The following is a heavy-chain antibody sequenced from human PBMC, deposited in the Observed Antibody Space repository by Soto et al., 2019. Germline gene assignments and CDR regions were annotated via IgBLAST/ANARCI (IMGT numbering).Heavy chain of an antibody. V-gene: IGHV1-69*13. CDR2: VSPNLRTA. D-gene: IGHD2-8*01. J-gene: IGHJ6*02. CDR1: GGTCSRYA. CDR3: AWVGASDIVRPGPRDRPYYYYGMDA. Sequence: SVKVSCKASGGTCSRYAISWVGQAPGQGLEWMGGVSPNLRTANYAQKFQGRVTLTADESTSTAYMELSGMRSEDTAVYYSAWVGASDIVRPGPRDRPYYYYGMDAWGQGTPVTVSS.